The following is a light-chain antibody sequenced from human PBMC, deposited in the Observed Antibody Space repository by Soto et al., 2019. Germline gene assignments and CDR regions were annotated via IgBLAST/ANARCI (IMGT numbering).Light chain of an antibody. CDR3: SSYAGSNNVL. CDR1: SSDVGGYNY. J-gene: IGLJ2*01. V-gene: IGLV2-8*01. Sequence: QSALTQPPSASGSPGQSVIISCTGTSSDVGGYNYVSWYQQHPGKAPKLMIYEVTKRPSGVPDRFSGSKSVNTASLTVSGLQAEDEAGYYCSSYAGSNNVLFGGGTQLTVL. CDR2: EVT.